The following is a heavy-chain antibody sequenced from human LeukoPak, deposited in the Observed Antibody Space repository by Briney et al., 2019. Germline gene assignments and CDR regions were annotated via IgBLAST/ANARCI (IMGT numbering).Heavy chain of an antibody. Sequence: TSQTLSLTCTVSGGSISSGSYYWSWIRQPAGKGLEWIGRIYTSGSTNYNPSLKSRVTISVDTSKNQFSLKLSSVTAADTAVYYCASDPYDSSGHPNWFDPWGQGTLVTVSS. V-gene: IGHV4-61*02. CDR2: IYTSGST. J-gene: IGHJ5*02. CDR1: GGSISSGSYY. CDR3: ASDPYDSSGHPNWFDP. D-gene: IGHD3-22*01.